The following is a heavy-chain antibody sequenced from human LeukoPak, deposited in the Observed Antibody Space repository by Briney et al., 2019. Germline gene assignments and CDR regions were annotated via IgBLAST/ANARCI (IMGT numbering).Heavy chain of an antibody. J-gene: IGHJ4*02. CDR3: ARHEWLRLEGAGHLPRLGYFHY. CDR1: GGSFSGYY. V-gene: IGHV4-34*01. CDR2: ISHSGST. D-gene: IGHD5-12*01. Sequence: AETLSLTCAVYGGSFSGYYWSWIRQPPGKGLEWIGEISHSGSTNYNPSLKSRVTISVDTSKNQFSLKMSSVTAADTAVYYCARHEWLRLEGAGHLPRLGYFHYWGQGTLVTLSS.